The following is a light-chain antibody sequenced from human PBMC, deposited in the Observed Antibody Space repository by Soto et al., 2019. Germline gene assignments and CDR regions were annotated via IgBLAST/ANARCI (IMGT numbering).Light chain of an antibody. Sequence: EIVLTQSPGNLSLSPGARATLSCRASQSVSSSYLAWYQQKPGQAPRLLIYCASSRATGISDRFSGSGSGIDFTLTISSLEPEDFAVYYCQKYSSSRFTFGPGTKVDIK. V-gene: IGKV3-20*01. CDR1: QSVSSSY. CDR2: CAS. CDR3: QKYSSSRFT. J-gene: IGKJ3*01.